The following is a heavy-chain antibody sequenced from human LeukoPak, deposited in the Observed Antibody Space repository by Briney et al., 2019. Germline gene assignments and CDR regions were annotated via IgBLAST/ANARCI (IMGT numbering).Heavy chain of an antibody. Sequence: PSETLSLTCTVVRVSINDYYWTWLRQPPGKGLEWIGYVSSTGNTNSNPSLRSRVSMSIDASKKQFSLRLNSVTAADTAVYYCARPYYGHSVGDAYDVWGQGTLVTVSS. J-gene: IGHJ3*01. CDR2: VSSTGNT. CDR3: ARPYYGHSVGDAYDV. V-gene: IGHV4-59*01. CDR1: RVSINDYY. D-gene: IGHD4-17*01.